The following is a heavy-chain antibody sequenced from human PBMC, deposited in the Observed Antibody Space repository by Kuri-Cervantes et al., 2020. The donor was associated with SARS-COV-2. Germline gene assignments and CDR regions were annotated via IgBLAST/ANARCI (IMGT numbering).Heavy chain of an antibody. CDR2: IIPIFGTA. CDR3: ARVVVGYCSGGSCPGYMDV. D-gene: IGHD2-15*01. V-gene: IGHV1-69*13. CDR1: GYTFTSYA. J-gene: IGHJ6*03. Sequence: SVKVSCKASGYTFTSYAMHWVRQAPGQGLEWMGGIIPIFGTANYAQKFQGRVTITADESTSTAYMELSSLRSEDTAVYYCARVVVGYCSGGSCPGYMDVWGKGTTVTVSS.